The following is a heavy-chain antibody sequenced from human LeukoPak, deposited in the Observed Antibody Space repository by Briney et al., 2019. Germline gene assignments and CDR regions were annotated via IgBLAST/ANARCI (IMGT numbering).Heavy chain of an antibody. Sequence: ASVKVSCKASGYTFTSYGIGWVRQAPGQGLEWMGWISAYNGNTNYAKKLQGRVTMTTDTHTSTAYMELRSLRSDDTAVYYCARAQSTFWDVWGKGTTVTVSS. J-gene: IGHJ6*04. CDR1: GYTFTSYG. V-gene: IGHV1-18*01. D-gene: IGHD3-3*01. CDR2: ISAYNGNT. CDR3: ARAQSTFWDV.